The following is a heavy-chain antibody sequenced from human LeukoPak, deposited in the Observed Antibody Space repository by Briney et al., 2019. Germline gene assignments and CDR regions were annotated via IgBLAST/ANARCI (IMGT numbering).Heavy chain of an antibody. CDR1: GFTFSSYS. CDR2: IWYDGSNK. V-gene: IGHV3-33*08. J-gene: IGHJ3*02. D-gene: IGHD3-10*02. CDR3: ASPLFPGIDAFDI. Sequence: GGSLRLSCAASGFTFSSYSMNWVRQAPGKGLEWVAVIWYDGSNKYYADSVKGRFTISRDNSKNALYMEMNSLRAEDTAVYYCASPLFPGIDAFDIWGQGTMVTVSS.